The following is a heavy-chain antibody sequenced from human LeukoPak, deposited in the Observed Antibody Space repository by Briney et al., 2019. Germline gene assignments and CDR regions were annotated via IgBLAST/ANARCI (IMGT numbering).Heavy chain of an antibody. D-gene: IGHD5-24*01. CDR3: ARDFRRRWLQLPLYYFDY. V-gene: IGHV3-7*01. J-gene: IGHJ4*02. CDR2: IKQDGSEK. CDR1: GFTFSSYW. Sequence: GGSLRLSCAASGFTFSSYWMTWVRQAPGKGLEWVANIKQDGSEKYYADSVKGRFTISRDNAKNSLYLQMNSLRAEDTAVYYCARDFRRRWLQLPLYYFDYWGQGTLVTVSS.